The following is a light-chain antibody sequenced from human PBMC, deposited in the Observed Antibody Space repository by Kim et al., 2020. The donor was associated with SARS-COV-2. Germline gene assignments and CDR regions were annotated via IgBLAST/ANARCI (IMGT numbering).Light chain of an antibody. J-gene: IGKJ1*01. CDR3: QQYNKWPKA. V-gene: IGKV3-15*01. Sequence: SPGERATLSCRASQSISSSLAWYQQKPGQAPRLLIYGASTRATGIPARFSGSGSGTEFTLTISSLQSEDFAVYHCQQYNKWPKAFGQGTKVDIK. CDR2: GAS. CDR1: QSISSS.